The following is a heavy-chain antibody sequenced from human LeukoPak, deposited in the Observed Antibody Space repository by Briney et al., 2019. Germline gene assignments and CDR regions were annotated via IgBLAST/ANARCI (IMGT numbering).Heavy chain of an antibody. Sequence: PSETLSLTCTVSGGSISSSSYYWGWIRQPPGKGLEWIGSIYYSGSTYYNPSLKSRVTISVDTSRNQFSLKLSSVTAADTAVYYCASSYYDSSGPNWFDPWGQGTLVTVSS. CDR3: ASSYYDSSGPNWFDP. D-gene: IGHD3-22*01. CDR1: GGSISSSSYY. J-gene: IGHJ5*02. V-gene: IGHV4-39*07. CDR2: IYYSGST.